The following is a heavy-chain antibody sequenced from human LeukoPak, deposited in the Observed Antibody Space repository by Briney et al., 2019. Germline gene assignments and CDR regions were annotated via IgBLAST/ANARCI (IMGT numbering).Heavy chain of an antibody. Sequence: GGSLRLSCAASGFNFEGYGISWVRQAPGKGLEWVSGTNWTGDNTAYADSVKGRFTISRDNAKNSLYLQMDSLRADDTALYYCATLTGPRTFDYWGQGTLVTVSS. J-gene: IGHJ4*02. D-gene: IGHD3-9*01. CDR1: GFNFEGYG. V-gene: IGHV3-20*04. CDR2: TNWTGDNT. CDR3: ATLTGPRTFDY.